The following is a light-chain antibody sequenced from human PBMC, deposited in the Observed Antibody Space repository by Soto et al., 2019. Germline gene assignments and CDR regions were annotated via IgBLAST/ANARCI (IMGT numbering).Light chain of an antibody. CDR1: QSVSSSY. CDR2: GAS. Sequence: EIVLTQSPGTLSLSPRERATLSCRASQSVSSSYLAWYQQKPGQAPRPLIYGASSRATGIPDRFSGSGSGTDFTLTISRLEPEDFAVYYCQQYGSSPRTFGQGTKLDIK. J-gene: IGKJ1*01. V-gene: IGKV3-20*01. CDR3: QQYGSSPRT.